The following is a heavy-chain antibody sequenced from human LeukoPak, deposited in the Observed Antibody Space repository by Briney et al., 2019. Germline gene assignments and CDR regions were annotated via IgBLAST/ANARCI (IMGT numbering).Heavy chain of an antibody. J-gene: IGHJ4*02. CDR2: ICYSGST. Sequence: SETLSLTCTVSGGSISSDSYYWAWIRQPPGKGLEWIASICYSGSTCYNPSLKSRVTISVDTSRNQFSLKLSSVTAADTAVYYCASLAVAGLSEGYWGQGTLVIVSS. V-gene: IGHV4-39*01. CDR1: GGSISSDSYY. CDR3: ASLAVAGLSEGY. D-gene: IGHD6-19*01.